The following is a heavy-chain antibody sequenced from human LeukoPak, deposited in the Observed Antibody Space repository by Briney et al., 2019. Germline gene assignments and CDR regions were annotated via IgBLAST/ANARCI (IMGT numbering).Heavy chain of an antibody. Sequence: GGSLRLSCAASGFTFSSYGMHRVRQAPGKGLEWVAVISYDGSNKYYADSVKGRFTISRDNSKNTLYLQMNSLRAEDTAVYYCAKDSEYCSGGSCYYDYWGQGTLVTVSS. J-gene: IGHJ4*02. CDR3: AKDSEYCSGGSCYYDY. CDR1: GFTFSSYG. CDR2: ISYDGSNK. V-gene: IGHV3-30*18. D-gene: IGHD2-15*01.